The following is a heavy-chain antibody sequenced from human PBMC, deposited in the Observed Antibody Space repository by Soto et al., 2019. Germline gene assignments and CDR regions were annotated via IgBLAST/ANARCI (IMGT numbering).Heavy chain of an antibody. CDR3: ATHSVYSSGWNNSPGAPNEYLHH. V-gene: IGHV1-8*01. Sequence: ASVKVSCKASGYTFTSYDINWVRQATGQGLEWMGWMNPNSGNTGYAQKFQGRVTMTRNTSISTAYMELSSLRSEDTAVYYCATHSVYSSGWNNSPGAPNEYLHHWGQGTLVTVSS. J-gene: IGHJ1*01. CDR1: GYTFTSYD. D-gene: IGHD6-19*01. CDR2: MNPNSGNT.